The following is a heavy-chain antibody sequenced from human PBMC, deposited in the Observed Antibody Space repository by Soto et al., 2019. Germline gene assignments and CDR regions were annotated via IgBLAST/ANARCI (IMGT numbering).Heavy chain of an antibody. Sequence: EVQLLESGGGLVKPGGSLRLSCAASGFTFSSYAMSWVRQAPGKGLEWVSAISGSGGSTYNADSVKGRFTISIDNSKNQLYLQMNSLGAEETAVYYCEKEVPASFDYWCEGTLVTVSS. D-gene: IGHD2-15*01. CDR1: GFTFSSYA. V-gene: IGHV3-23*01. CDR3: EKEVPASFDY. J-gene: IGHJ4*02. CDR2: ISGSGGST.